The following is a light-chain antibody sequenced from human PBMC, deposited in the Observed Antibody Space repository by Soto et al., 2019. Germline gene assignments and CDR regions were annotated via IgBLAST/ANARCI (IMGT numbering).Light chain of an antibody. J-gene: IGKJ3*01. Sequence: IVMTQSPATLSVSPGERATLSCRASQSVSSNLAWYQQKPGQAPRLLLYGASTRATGIPARFSGSGSGAEFTLTISSLQSEDFAFYYCQQYNNWLVTFGPGTKVDIK. CDR2: GAS. V-gene: IGKV3-15*01. CDR3: QQYNNWLVT. CDR1: QSVSSN.